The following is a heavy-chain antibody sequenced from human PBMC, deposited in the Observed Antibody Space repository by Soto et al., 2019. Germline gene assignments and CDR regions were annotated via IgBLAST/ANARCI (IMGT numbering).Heavy chain of an antibody. D-gene: IGHD3-10*01. V-gene: IGHV1-3*01. Sequence: GASVKVSCKASGYTFTSYAMHWVRQAPGQRLEWMGWINAGNGNTKYSQKFQGRVTITRDTSASTAYKELSSLRSEDTAVYYCARGKGWFYYYYYYMDVWGKGTTVTVSS. J-gene: IGHJ6*03. CDR1: GYTFTSYA. CDR2: INAGNGNT. CDR3: ARGKGWFYYYYYYMDV.